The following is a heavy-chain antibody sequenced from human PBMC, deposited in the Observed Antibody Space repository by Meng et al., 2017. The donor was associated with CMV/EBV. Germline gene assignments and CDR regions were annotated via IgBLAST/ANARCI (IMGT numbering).Heavy chain of an antibody. V-gene: IGHV3-66*04. CDR2: IYSGGST. CDR1: GFTVSSNY. CDR3: ARRGGADY. J-gene: IGHJ4*02. D-gene: IGHD3-10*01. Sequence: VQLVGSGGGLVQPWGSLRPSFAASGFTVSSNYMSWVRQAPGRGLEWVSVIYSGGSTYYADSVKGRFTISGDNSKNTLYLQMNSLRAEDTAVYYCARRGGADYWGQGTLVTVSS.